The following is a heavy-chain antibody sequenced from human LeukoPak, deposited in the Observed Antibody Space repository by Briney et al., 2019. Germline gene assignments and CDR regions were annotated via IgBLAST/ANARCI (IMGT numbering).Heavy chain of an antibody. V-gene: IGHV3-23*01. CDR3: AKGLLWFGESHNWFDP. J-gene: IGHJ5*02. CDR2: ISGSGGST. D-gene: IGHD3-10*01. Sequence: PGGSLRLSCAASGLTFSTYWMHWVRQAPGKGLVWVSAISGSGGSTYYADSVKGRFTISRDNSKNTLYLQMNSLRAEDTAVYYCAKGLLWFGESHNWFDPWGQGTLVTVSS. CDR1: GLTFSTYW.